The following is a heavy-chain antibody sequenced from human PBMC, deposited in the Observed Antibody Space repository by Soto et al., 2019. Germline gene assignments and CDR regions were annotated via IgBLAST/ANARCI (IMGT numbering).Heavy chain of an antibody. J-gene: IGHJ5*02. V-gene: IGHV1-69*13. CDR3: ARDGGAEGDWFDH. CDR1: GGTFSSYA. CDR2: IIPIFGTA. D-gene: IGHD1-26*01. Sequence: SVKVSCEASGGTFSSYAIRWVRQAPGQGLEWMGGIIPIFGTANYAQKFQGRVTITADESTSTAYMELSSLRSEDTAVYYCARDGGAEGDWFDHWGQGSLVTVSS.